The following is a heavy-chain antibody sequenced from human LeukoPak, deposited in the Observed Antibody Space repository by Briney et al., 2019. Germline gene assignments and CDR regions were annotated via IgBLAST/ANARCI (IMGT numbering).Heavy chain of an antibody. Sequence: SETLSLTCTVSGSSISSYYWSWIRQPPGKGLEWIGYIYYSGSTNYNPSLKSRVTISVDTSKNQFSLKLSSVTAADTAVYYCARDRRLYYYDSSGYYAFDIWGQGTMVTVSS. CDR1: GSSISSYY. V-gene: IGHV4-59*01. D-gene: IGHD3-22*01. CDR3: ARDRRLYYYDSSGYYAFDI. CDR2: IYYSGST. J-gene: IGHJ3*02.